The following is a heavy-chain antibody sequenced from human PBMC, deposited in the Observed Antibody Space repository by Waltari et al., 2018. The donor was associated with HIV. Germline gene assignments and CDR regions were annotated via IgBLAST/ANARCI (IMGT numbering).Heavy chain of an antibody. CDR2: VIPMSGTA. CDR1: GGSFTCYS. D-gene: IGHD3-10*01. CDR3: ASARETMGVDFDF. V-gene: IGHV1-69*08. J-gene: IGHJ4*02. Sequence: QVQLVQSGTEVRTPGSSVKVSCKASGGSFTCYSIHWVRQAPGQGLEWMGRVIPMSGTAMKAQKFQARVTISADKSTTTAYMELTSLRTEDTAVYYCASARETMGVDFDFWGQGTLVTVSS.